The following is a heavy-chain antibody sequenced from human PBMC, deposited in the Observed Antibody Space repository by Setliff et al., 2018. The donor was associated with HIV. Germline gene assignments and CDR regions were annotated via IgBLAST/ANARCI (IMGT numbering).Heavy chain of an antibody. J-gene: IGHJ3*02. CDR1: GFTFNTYW. Sequence: PGGSLRLSCAASGFTFNTYWMHRVRQAPGKGLVWVSHSNSDGSSTTYADSGKGRFTISRDNAKNTLYLQMNSLRAEDTAVYFCARELPGPPGALDIWGHGTMVTVSS. CDR3: ARELPGPPGALDI. D-gene: IGHD7-27*01. CDR2: SNSDGSST. V-gene: IGHV3-74*01.